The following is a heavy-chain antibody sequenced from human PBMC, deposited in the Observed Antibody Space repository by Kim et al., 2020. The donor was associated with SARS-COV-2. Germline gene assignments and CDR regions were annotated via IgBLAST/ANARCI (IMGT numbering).Heavy chain of an antibody. CDR2: ISGSGGST. CDR3: ATSLIGYFDY. CDR1: GFTFSSYA. V-gene: IGHV3-23*01. D-gene: IGHD2-8*01. J-gene: IGHJ4*02. Sequence: GGSLRLSCAASGFTFSSYAMSWVRQAPGKGLEWVSAISGSGGSTYYADSVKGRFTISRDNSKNTLYQQMNILRAEETAGYFFATSLIGYFDYWGQGPLVT.